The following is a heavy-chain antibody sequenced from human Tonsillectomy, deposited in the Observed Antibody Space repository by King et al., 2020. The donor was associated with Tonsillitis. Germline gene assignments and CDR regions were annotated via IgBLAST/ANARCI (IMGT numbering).Heavy chain of an antibody. Sequence: VQLVESGGGLVQPGRSLRLSCTASGFTFGDYAMSWVRQAPGKGLEWVGFIRSNAYGGTTEYAASVKGRFTISRDDYKTIAYLQMNSLKTEDTAVYYCTRVSGVWLSFDPWGQGTLVTVSS. CDR1: GFTFGDYA. J-gene: IGHJ5*02. V-gene: IGHV3-49*04. D-gene: IGHD1-26*01. CDR3: TRVSGVWLSFDP. CDR2: IRSNAYGGTT.